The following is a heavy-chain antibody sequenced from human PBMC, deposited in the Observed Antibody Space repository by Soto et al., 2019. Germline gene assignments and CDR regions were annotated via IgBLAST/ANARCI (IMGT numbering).Heavy chain of an antibody. CDR3: ARVSQSFIEYFQH. CDR1: GFTFSSYE. D-gene: IGHD3-16*02. CDR2: ISGSGYTSDTGPTI. Sequence: EVQLVESGGGSVQPGGSLRLSCAASGFTFSSYEMIWVRQAPGKGLEWVSYISGSGYTSDTGPTIHYADSVKGRFTIYRNNAKNSLYLQMNSLRVEDTAVYYCARVSQSFIEYFQHWGQGTLVTVSS. V-gene: IGHV3-48*03. J-gene: IGHJ1*01.